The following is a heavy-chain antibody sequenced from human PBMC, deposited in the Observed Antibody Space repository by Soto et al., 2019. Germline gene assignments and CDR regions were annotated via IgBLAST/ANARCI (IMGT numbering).Heavy chain of an antibody. Sequence: GGSLRLSCAASGFTFDDYAMHWVRQAPGKGLEWVSGISWNSGSIGYAESVKGRFTISRDNAKNSLYLQMNSLRAEDTALYYCAKDFGGGTTVTKRPLYYYMDVWGKGTTVTVSS. CDR2: ISWNSGSI. CDR1: GFTFDDYA. J-gene: IGHJ6*03. D-gene: IGHD4-4*01. CDR3: AKDFGGGTTVTKRPLYYYMDV. V-gene: IGHV3-9*01.